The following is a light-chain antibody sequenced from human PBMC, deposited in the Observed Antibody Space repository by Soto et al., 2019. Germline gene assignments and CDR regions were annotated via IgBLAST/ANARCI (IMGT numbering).Light chain of an antibody. CDR1: QSISRQ. J-gene: IGKJ1*01. CDR3: LQYQSYWT. Sequence: DIQMTQSPSTLSASVGDRVSITCRASQSISRQLAWYQQKPGKAPNLLIYQASNLETGVPSRFTGSGSGTEFTLTISSLQPDYLATYYCLQYQSYWTCGQGTKVEVK. V-gene: IGKV1-5*03. CDR2: QAS.